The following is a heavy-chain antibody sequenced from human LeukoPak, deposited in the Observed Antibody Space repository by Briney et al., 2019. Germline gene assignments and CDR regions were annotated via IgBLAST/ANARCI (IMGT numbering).Heavy chain of an antibody. J-gene: IGHJ4*02. V-gene: IGHV4-59*01. D-gene: IGHD7-27*01. Sequence: SETLSLTCRVSAASISGYYWSWIRQPPGKGLEWIGHMYYSGGTTYNPSLKSRVSISLDTSKKHFSLKLSSVTAADTAVYYCAGTGLFFDYWSQGTLVTVSS. CDR3: AGTGLFFDY. CDR2: MYYSGGT. CDR1: AASISGYY.